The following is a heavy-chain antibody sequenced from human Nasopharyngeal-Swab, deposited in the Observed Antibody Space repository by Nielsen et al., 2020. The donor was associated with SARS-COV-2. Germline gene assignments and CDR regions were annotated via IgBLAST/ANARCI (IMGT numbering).Heavy chain of an antibody. J-gene: IGHJ3*02. Sequence: SETLSLTCAASGGSISSSNWWSWVRQPPGKGLEWIGEIYHSGSTNYNPSLKSRVTISVDKSKNQFSLKLSSVTAADTAVYYCARALTPELLWFGELADAFDIWGQGTMVTVSS. D-gene: IGHD3-10*01. CDR3: ARALTPELLWFGELADAFDI. V-gene: IGHV4-4*02. CDR1: GGSISSSNW. CDR2: IYHSGST.